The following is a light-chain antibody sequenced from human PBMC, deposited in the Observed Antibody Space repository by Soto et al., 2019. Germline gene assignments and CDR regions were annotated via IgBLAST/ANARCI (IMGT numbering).Light chain of an antibody. CDR2: DAS. J-gene: IGKJ4*01. Sequence: EVLLTQSPATLSVSPGESVTLSCRASQSINTFLAWYQQKPGQAPRLLIYDASSRAAGVPARFSGSGSGTDFTLTISSLEPEDFAVYYCQQRSNRLTFGGGTKVEIK. CDR3: QQRSNRLT. CDR1: QSINTF. V-gene: IGKV3-11*01.